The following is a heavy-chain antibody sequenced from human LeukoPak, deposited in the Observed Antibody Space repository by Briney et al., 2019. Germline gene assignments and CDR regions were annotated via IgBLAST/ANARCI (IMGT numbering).Heavy chain of an antibody. D-gene: IGHD2-15*01. J-gene: IGHJ4*02. CDR1: GFTFSNSW. CDR2: ISHDGGNK. Sequence: PGGSLRLSCAASGFTFSNSWVTWVRQAPGKGLEWVASISHDGGNKQYAESIKGRLTISRDNVKNSLYLEINSLRADDTAIYYCAKDHSNNYYEYWGQGTLVTVSA. CDR3: AKDHSNNYYEY. V-gene: IGHV3-7*01.